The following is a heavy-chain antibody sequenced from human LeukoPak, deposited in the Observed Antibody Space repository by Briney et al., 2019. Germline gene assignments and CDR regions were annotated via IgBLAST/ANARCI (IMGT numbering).Heavy chain of an antibody. CDR1: GGSISSSSYY. D-gene: IGHD6-13*01. CDR3: ARQGRSSSWYGSLARLWVDY. Sequence: SETLSLTCTVSGGSISSSSYYWGWIRQPPGKGLEWIGSIYYSGSTYYNPSLKSRVTISVDTSKNQFSLKLSSVTAADTAVYYCARQGRSSSWYGSLARLWVDYWGQGTLVTVSS. J-gene: IGHJ4*02. V-gene: IGHV4-39*01. CDR2: IYYSGST.